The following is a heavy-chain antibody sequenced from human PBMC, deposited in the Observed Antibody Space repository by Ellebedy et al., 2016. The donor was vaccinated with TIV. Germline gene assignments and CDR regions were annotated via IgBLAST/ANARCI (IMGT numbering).Heavy chain of an antibody. Sequence: AASVKVSCKASGGTFSSYAISWVRQAPGQGLEGMGWSSAHNDNTNYAQKFQGRVTMTTNPSTTTAYMELTSLRSDDTAMYYCARRLRLMYSSGSFDYWGQGTPVTVSS. CDR2: SSAHNDNT. CDR1: GGTFSSYA. V-gene: IGHV1-18*01. CDR3: ARRLRLMYSSGSFDY. J-gene: IGHJ4*02. D-gene: IGHD6-19*01.